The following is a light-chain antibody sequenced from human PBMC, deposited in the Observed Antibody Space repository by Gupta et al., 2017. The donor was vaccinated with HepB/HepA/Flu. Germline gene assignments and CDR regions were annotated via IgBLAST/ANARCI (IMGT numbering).Light chain of an antibody. CDR1: SSNVGRSF. Sequence: QSVLTQPPSVSLPPGQRVTIACSGSSSNVGRSFVYCYQQFPGAAPKLLIYRNDQRPSGVPDRFSGSKCGSSASLASSGIRAEDDANYYCAAWDTSGRLVAFGGGTKLTVL. V-gene: IGLV1-47*01. CDR3: AAWDTSGRLVA. J-gene: IGLJ2*01. CDR2: RND.